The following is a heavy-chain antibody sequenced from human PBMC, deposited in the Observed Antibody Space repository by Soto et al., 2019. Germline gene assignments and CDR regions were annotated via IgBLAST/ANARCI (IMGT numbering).Heavy chain of an antibody. Sequence: QVQLQESGPGLVKPSGTLSLTCAVSGVSISSNNWWSWVRQPPGKGLEWIGEMYHTGSTNYNPSLKSRVTISVDKSTIHFSLELNSVTAADTAVYSCARSSRYQYDSSEGNFDYWGQGTLVTVSS. V-gene: IGHV4-4*02. CDR3: ARSSRYQYDSSEGNFDY. J-gene: IGHJ4*02. CDR1: GVSISSNNW. D-gene: IGHD3-22*01. CDR2: MYHTGST.